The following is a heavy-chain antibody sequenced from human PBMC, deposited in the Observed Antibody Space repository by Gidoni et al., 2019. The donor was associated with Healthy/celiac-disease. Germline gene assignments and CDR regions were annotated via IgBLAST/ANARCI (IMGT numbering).Heavy chain of an antibody. CDR1: GGSIRSSSYY. CDR3: ARHGASSGWFGPMFDY. V-gene: IGHV4-39*01. J-gene: IGHJ4*02. D-gene: IGHD6-19*01. CDR2: IYYSGST. Sequence: QLQLPESGPGLVKPSETLSLTCPVSGGSIRSSSYYWGWIRQPPGTGLGWIGSIYYSGSTYYNPSLKSRVTIAVDTSKNQFSLKLSSVTAADTAVYYCARHGASSGWFGPMFDYWGQGTLVTVSS.